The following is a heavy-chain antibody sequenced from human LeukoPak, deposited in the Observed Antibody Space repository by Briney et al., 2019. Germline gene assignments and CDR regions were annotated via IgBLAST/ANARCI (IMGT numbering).Heavy chain of an antibody. J-gene: IGHJ4*02. CDR1: GGSISNYY. CDR2: IYYSGSS. Sequence: SETLSLTCTVSGGSISNYYWSWIRQPPGKGLEWMGYIYYSGSSSYNPSLKSRVTISVDTSKNQFSLKLSSVSAADTAVYYCARYGFRDSSGYYYGYWGQGTLVTVSS. CDR3: ARYGFRDSSGYYYGY. D-gene: IGHD3-22*01. V-gene: IGHV4-59*01.